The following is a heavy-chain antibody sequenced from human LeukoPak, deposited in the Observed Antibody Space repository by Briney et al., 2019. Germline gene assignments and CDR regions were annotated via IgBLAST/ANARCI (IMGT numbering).Heavy chain of an antibody. V-gene: IGHV4-38-2*02. CDR3: ARQSSGGSFDY. CDR1: GYSISSGYY. D-gene: IGHD2-15*01. Sequence: SETLSLTCTVSGYSISSGYYWGWIRQPPGKGLEWIGTIYHSGNTYYNPSLASRVIILVDTSKNEFSLQLGSVTAADTAVYYCARQSSGGSFDYWGQGTLVTVSS. J-gene: IGHJ4*02. CDR2: IYHSGNT.